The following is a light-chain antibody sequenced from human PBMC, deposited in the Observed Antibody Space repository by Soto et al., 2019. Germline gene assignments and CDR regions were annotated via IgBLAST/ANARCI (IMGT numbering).Light chain of an antibody. CDR2: TND. CDR3: AVWDDSLNGHV. J-gene: IGLJ1*01. CDR1: SSNMGTNT. V-gene: IGLV1-44*01. Sequence: QSVLPQPPSASGTPGQRGIISCYGSSSNMGTNTVHWFQRFPGTAPKLLIYTNDQRPSGVPDRFSGSNSGTSASLAISGLQSEDEADYYCAVWDDSLNGHVFGTGTKVTVL.